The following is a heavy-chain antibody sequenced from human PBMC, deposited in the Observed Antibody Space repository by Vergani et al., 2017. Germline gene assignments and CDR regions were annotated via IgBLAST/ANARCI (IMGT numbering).Heavy chain of an antibody. CDR1: GGSFSGYY. D-gene: IGHD6-13*01. CDR2: INHSGST. V-gene: IGHV4-34*01. J-gene: IGHJ4*02. CDR3: ARGVGIAAPRNDY. Sequence: QVQLQQWGAGLLKPSETLSLTCAVYGGSFSGYYWSWIRQPPGKGLEWIGEINHSGSTNYNPSIKSRGTISVDTSKDQFSLKLRSVTAADTAVYYCARGVGIAAPRNDYWGQGTLVTVSS.